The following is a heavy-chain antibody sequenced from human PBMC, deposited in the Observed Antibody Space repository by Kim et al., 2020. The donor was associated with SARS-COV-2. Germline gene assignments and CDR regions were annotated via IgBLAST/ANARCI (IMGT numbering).Heavy chain of an antibody. Sequence: GGSLRLSCAASKFIFSNYGLHWVRQAPGKGLEWVAVISYDGSDKDYGDTVKGRFTISRDNSKNTLYLQMNRLRAEDTAVYYCTKDSYPYSMVRVISGNWG. CDR2: ISYDGSDK. D-gene: IGHD3-10*01. V-gene: IGHV3-30*18. CDR1: KFIFSNYG. J-gene: IGHJ1*01. CDR3: TKDSYPYSMVRVISGN.